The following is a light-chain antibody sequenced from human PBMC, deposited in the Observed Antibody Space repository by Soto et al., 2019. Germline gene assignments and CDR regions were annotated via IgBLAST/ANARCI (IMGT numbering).Light chain of an antibody. J-gene: IGKJ2*01. Sequence: DIQMTQSPSILSASVGDRVTFTCRASQSVGRLVAWYQQRPGKAPNLLIDKASTLESGVPSRFSGSGSGTEFTLSVSGLQPDDFATYYCQQYNVYPYSFGQGTELEI. CDR2: KAS. V-gene: IGKV1-5*03. CDR1: QSVGRL. CDR3: QQYNVYPYS.